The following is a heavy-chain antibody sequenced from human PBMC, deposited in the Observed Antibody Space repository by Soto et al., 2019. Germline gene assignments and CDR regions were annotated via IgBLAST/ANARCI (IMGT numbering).Heavy chain of an antibody. V-gene: IGHV3-30*18. CDR2: ISYDGSNK. Sequence: QVQLVESGGGVVQPGRSLRLSCAASGFTFSSYGMHWVRQAPGKGLEWVAVISYDGSNKYYADSVKGRFTISRDNSKNTLYLQMNSLRAEDTAVYYCAKDPSGYCSSTSCYEYFDYWGQGTLVTVSS. J-gene: IGHJ4*02. CDR1: GFTFSSYG. D-gene: IGHD2-2*01. CDR3: AKDPSGYCSSTSCYEYFDY.